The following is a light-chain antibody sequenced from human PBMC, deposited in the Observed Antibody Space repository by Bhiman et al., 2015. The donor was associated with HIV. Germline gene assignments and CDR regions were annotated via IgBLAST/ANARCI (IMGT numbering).Light chain of an antibody. CDR3: TSYTISSLYV. J-gene: IGLJ1*01. CDR2: DVS. Sequence: QSALTQPASVSGSPGQSIAISCTGTSSDVGAYNYVSWYQQHPGKAPKLVIYDVSKRSSGVSNRFSGSKSGNTASLTISGLQAEDEADYYCTSYTISSLYVFGTGTKVTVL. CDR1: SSDVGAYNY. V-gene: IGLV2-14*03.